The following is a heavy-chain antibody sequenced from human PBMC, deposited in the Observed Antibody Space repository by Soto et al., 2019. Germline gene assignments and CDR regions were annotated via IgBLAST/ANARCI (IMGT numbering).Heavy chain of an antibody. Sequence: QVQLHESGPGLVKPSETLSLTCSVSGGSISGYYWNWIRQTPGKGLEWIAFIYYIGSTSYNPSFKSRVRISVDTSKNQFSLTVTSVTAADTAVYYCARRGSGIGNAFDIWGQGTMVPVSS. V-gene: IGHV4-59*08. D-gene: IGHD3-10*01. CDR1: GGSISGYY. J-gene: IGHJ3*02. CDR2: IYYIGST. CDR3: ARRGSGIGNAFDI.